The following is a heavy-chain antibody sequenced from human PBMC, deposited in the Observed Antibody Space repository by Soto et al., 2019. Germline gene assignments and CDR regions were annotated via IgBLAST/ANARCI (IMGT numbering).Heavy chain of an antibody. CDR3: AKDRAPLVGATWPYYFDY. CDR1: GFTFSSYS. V-gene: IGHV3-48*01. CDR2: ISSSGTTI. Sequence: GGSLRLSCAASGFTFSSYSMNWVRQAPGKGLEWVSFISSSGTTIYYADSVKGRFTISRDNSKNTLYLQMNSLRAEDTAVYYCAKDRAPLVGATWPYYFDYWGQGTLVTVSS. D-gene: IGHD1-26*01. J-gene: IGHJ4*02.